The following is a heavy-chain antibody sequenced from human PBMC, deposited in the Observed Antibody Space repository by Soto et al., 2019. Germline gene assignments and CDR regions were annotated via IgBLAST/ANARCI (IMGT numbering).Heavy chain of an antibody. CDR2: FDPEDGET. CDR1: GYTLTELS. CDR3: ATDIKWLRFGLGDYYYGMDV. V-gene: IGHV1-24*01. Sequence: ASVKVSCKVSGYTLTELSMHWVRQAPGKGLEWMGGFDPEDGETIYAQKFQGRVTMTEDTSTDTAYMELSSLRSEDTAVYYCATDIKWLRFGLGDYYYGMDVWGQGTTVTVSS. J-gene: IGHJ6*02. D-gene: IGHD5-12*01.